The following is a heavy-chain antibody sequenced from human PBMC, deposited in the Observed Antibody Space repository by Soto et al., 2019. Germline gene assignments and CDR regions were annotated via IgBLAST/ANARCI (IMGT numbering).Heavy chain of an antibody. Sequence: SETLSLTCAVYGGSFSGYYWSWIRQPPGKWLEWIGEINHSGSTNYNPSLKSRVTISVDTSKNQFSLKLSSVTAADTAVYYCARVDRYYYGSGSYLSRQYNWFDPWGQGTLVTVSS. V-gene: IGHV4-34*01. CDR1: GGSFSGYY. D-gene: IGHD3-10*01. J-gene: IGHJ5*02. CDR2: INHSGST. CDR3: ARVDRYYYGSGSYLSRQYNWFDP.